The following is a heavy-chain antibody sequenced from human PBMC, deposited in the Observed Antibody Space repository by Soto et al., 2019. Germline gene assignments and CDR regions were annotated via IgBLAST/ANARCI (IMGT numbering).Heavy chain of an antibody. CDR1: GFTFRSDG. CDR3: AKDYYDTLTGYYGPDY. D-gene: IGHD3-9*01. CDR2: ISYDGSNK. Sequence: GSLRLSCAASGFTFRSDGIHWVRQAPGKGLEWVAVISYDGSNKYYADSVKGRFTISRGNSKNLLYLQMNSLGAEDTAVYYCAKDYYDTLTGYYGPDYWGQGTLVTVSS. V-gene: IGHV3-30*18. J-gene: IGHJ4*02.